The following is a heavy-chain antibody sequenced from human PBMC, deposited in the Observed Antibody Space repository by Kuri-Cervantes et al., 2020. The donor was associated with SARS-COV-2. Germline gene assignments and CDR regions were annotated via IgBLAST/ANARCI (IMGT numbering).Heavy chain of an antibody. CDR1: GFTFSSYA. J-gene: IGHJ3*02. D-gene: IGHD4-17*01. Sequence: GGSLRLSCAASGFTFSSYAMSWVRQAPGKGLEWVSAISGSGGSTYYADSVKGRFTISRDNSKNTLYLQMSSLRAEDTAVYYCAKHMTTVTTYAHNVDAFDIWGQGKMVTVSS. V-gene: IGHV3-23*01. CDR2: ISGSGGST. CDR3: AKHMTTVTTYAHNVDAFDI.